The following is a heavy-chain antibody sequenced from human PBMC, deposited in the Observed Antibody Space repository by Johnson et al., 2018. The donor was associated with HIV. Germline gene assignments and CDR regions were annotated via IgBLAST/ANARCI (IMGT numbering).Heavy chain of an antibody. D-gene: IGHD1-26*01. CDR3: ARVRIGRENAFDI. CDR1: GFTFSSYA. J-gene: IGHJ3*02. CDR2: ISYDGSNK. V-gene: IGHV3-30*04. Sequence: QVQLVESGGGVVQPGRSLKVSCAASGFTFSSYAMHWVRQAPGKGLEWVAVISYDGSNKYYADSVKGRFTISRDNSKNTLYLQMNSLRAVDTAVYYCARVRIGRENAFDIWGQGTMVTVSS.